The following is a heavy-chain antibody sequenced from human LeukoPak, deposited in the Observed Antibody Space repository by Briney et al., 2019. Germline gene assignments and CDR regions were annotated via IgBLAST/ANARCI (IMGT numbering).Heavy chain of an antibody. CDR3: ARDPTMVRGVIITYGFDP. CDR2: INPNSGGT. D-gene: IGHD3-10*01. CDR1: GYTFTVHY. V-gene: IGHV1-2*05. Sequence: ASVKVSCKASGYTFTVHYMHWVRQAPGQGLEWMGRINPNSGGTNYAQKFQGRVTMTRDTSISTAHMELSRVRSDDTGVYFCARDPTMVRGVIITYGFDPWGQGTLVTVSS. J-gene: IGHJ5*02.